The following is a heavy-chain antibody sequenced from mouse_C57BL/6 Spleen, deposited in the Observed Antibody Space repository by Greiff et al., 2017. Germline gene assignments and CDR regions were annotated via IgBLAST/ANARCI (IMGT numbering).Heavy chain of an antibody. CDR2: IYPRSGNT. D-gene: IGHD1-1*01. CDR1: GYTFTSYG. Sequence: QVQLQQSGAELARPGASVKLSCKASGYTFTSYGISWVKQRTGQGLGWIGEIYPRSGNTYYNEKFQGKATLTADKSSSTAYMERRSLTSEDSAVYFCAPSTTVVEGDYWGQGT. CDR3: APSTTVVEGDY. V-gene: IGHV1-81*01. J-gene: IGHJ2*01.